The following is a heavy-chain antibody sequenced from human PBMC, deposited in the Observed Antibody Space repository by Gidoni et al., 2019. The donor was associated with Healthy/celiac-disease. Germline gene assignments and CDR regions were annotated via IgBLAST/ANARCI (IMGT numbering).Heavy chain of an antibody. CDR2: IGTAGDT. V-gene: IGHV3-13*01. Sequence: EVQLVESGGGLVQPGGSLRLSCAASGFTFSSYDMHWVRQATGKGLEWVSAIGTAGDTYYTISRENAKNSLYLQMNSLRAGDTAVYYCARAEYSSSHALPYFDYWGQGTLVTVSS. J-gene: IGHJ4*02. CDR1: GFTFSSYD. D-gene: IGHD6-6*01. CDR3: ARAEYSSSHALPYFDY.